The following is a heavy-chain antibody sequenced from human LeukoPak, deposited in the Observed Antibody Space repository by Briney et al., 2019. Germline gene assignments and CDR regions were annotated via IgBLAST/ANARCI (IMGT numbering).Heavy chain of an antibody. CDR1: GGSITSSNW. Sequence: PSGTLSLTCAVSGGSITSSNWWSRVRQPPRKGLEWIGEIYYTGNTNYNPSLKSRVTISVDKSNNQFSLNLSSVTAADTAVYYCAKSNAWDWFDPWGQGTLVTVSS. D-gene: IGHD4-11*01. J-gene: IGHJ5*02. CDR3: AKSNAWDWFDP. CDR2: IYYTGNT. V-gene: IGHV4-4*02.